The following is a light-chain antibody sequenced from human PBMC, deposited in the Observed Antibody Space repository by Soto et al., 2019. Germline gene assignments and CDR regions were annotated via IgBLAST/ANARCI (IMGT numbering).Light chain of an antibody. V-gene: IGKV3-11*01. CDR2: DAS. Sequence: ESVLTQSPATLSLSPGDRATLSCRASQSVSSYLAWYQQKPGQAPRLLIYDASNRAAGIPARFSGSGSGTDFTLTITSLEPDDFAFYYCQQRSNWPSTFGGGTKVEIK. J-gene: IGKJ4*01. CDR3: QQRSNWPST. CDR1: QSVSSY.